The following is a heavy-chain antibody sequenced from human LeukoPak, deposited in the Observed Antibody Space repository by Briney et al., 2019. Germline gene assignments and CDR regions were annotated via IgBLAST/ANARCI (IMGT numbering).Heavy chain of an antibody. CDR2: IYYSGST. D-gene: IGHD3-22*01. CDR1: GGSISSGDYY. V-gene: IGHV4-30-4*01. CDR3: AREVDSSGYYFSFDI. Sequence: PSQTLSLTCTVSGGSISSGDYYWSWIRQPPGKGLEWIGYIYYSGSTYYNPSLKSRVTISVDTSKNQFSLKLSSVTAADTAVYYCAREVDSSGYYFSFDIRGQGTMVTVSS. J-gene: IGHJ3*02.